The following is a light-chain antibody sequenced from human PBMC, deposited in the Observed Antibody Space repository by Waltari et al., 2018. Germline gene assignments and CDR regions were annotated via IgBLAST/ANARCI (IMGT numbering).Light chain of an antibody. CDR3: QKYDFLPAT. V-gene: IGKV3-20*01. Sequence: EIVLTQSPGPLSLSPGARATLSCRASKGVGRYLAGYQQRPGQAPRLLLYHASIRATGSPDRFSGSGFGTYFSLTISRLEPEDVAVYYCQKYDFLPATFGQGTTVEIK. CDR1: KGVGRY. CDR2: HAS. J-gene: IGKJ1*01.